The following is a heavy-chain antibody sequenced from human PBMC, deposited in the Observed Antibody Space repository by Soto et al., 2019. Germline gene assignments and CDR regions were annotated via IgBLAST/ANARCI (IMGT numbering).Heavy chain of an antibody. V-gene: IGHV4-34*01. Sequence: QVKLQQWGAGLLKPSETLSLTCAVYGGSFSGYYWSWIRQPPGKGLEWIGEINHSGSTNYNPSLKSRVPISVDTSKIQFTLKLSSVTAADTAVYYCARGLIAAAGWFDPWGQGTLVTVTS. J-gene: IGHJ5*02. CDR1: GGSFSGYY. CDR3: ARGLIAAAGWFDP. D-gene: IGHD6-13*01. CDR2: INHSGST.